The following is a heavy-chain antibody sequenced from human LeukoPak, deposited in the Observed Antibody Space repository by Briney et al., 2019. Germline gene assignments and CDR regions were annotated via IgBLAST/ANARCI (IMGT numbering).Heavy chain of an antibody. Sequence: GGPLRLSCAACGFTFRSYAMHWLRQAPGKGLEGVAVISYDGSNKYYADSVKGRFTISRDNSKNTLYLQMNSLRAEDTAVYYCARDRDDILTGFLNYWGQGTLVTVSS. J-gene: IGHJ4*02. CDR1: GFTFRSYA. CDR3: ARDRDDILTGFLNY. V-gene: IGHV3-30*04. CDR2: ISYDGSNK. D-gene: IGHD3-9*01.